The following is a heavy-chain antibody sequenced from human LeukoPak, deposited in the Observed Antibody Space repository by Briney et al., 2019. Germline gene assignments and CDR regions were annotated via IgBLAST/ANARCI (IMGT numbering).Heavy chain of an antibody. J-gene: IGHJ4*02. CDR2: ISYEGSNK. CDR1: GFTFSSFG. D-gene: IGHD3-10*01. CDR3: ARDVGPGVRGVHFDH. Sequence: GGSLRLSCAASGFTFSSFGMHWVRQAPGKGLEWVAIISYEGSNKYYADSVKGRFAISRDNSKDTVYLQMNSLRAEDTAVYYCARDVGPGVRGVHFDHWGQGTLVTVSS. V-gene: IGHV3-30*09.